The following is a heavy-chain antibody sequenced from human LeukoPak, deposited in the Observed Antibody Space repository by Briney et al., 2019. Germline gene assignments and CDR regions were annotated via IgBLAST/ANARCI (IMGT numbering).Heavy chain of an antibody. CDR2: ISGSNSYI. V-gene: IGHV3-21*04. Sequence: GGSLRLSCAASGFTFNSYSMNWVRQAPGEGLEWVSSISGSNSYIYYADSMKGRFTISRDNSKNTLYLQMNSLRAEDTAVYYCAKVGTAFWGLVYWGQGTLVTVSS. CDR1: GFTFNSYS. D-gene: IGHD2/OR15-2a*01. CDR3: AKVGTAFWGLVY. J-gene: IGHJ4*02.